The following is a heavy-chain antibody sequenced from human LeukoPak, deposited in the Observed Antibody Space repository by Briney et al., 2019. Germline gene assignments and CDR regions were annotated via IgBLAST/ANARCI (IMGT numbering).Heavy chain of an antibody. D-gene: IGHD6-6*01. V-gene: IGHV3-53*01. CDR3: ARDLRGSSSYRYYYYMDV. J-gene: IGHJ6*03. CDR1: GFTVSSNY. CDR2: IYSGGST. Sequence: PGGSLRLSCAASGFTVSSNYMSWVRQAPGKGLEWVSVIYSGGSTYYADSVKGRFTISRDNSKNTLYLQMNSLRAEDTAVYYCARDLRGSSSYRYYYYMDVWGKGTTVTVSS.